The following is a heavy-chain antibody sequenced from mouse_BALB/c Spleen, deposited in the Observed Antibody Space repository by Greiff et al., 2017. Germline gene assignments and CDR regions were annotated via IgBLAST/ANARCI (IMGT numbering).Heavy chain of an antibody. V-gene: IGHV5-6-5*01. Sequence: EVKLVESGGGLVKPGGSLKLSCAASGFTFSSYAMSWVRQTPEKRLEWVASISSGGSTYYPDSVKGRFTISRDNARNILYLQMSSLRSEDTAMYYCARGNYGYFDVWGAGTTVTVSS. CDR2: ISSGGST. J-gene: IGHJ1*01. CDR1: GFTFSSYA. CDR3: ARGNYGYFDV.